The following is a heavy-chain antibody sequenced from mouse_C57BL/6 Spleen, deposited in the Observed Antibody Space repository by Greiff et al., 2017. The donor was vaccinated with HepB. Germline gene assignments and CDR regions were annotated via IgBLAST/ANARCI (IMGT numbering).Heavy chain of an antibody. CDR1: GYTFTSYW. V-gene: IGHV1-69*01. D-gene: IGHD2-2*01. Sequence: QVQLQQPGAELVMPGASVKLSCKASGYTFTSYWMHWVKQRPGQGLEWIGEIDPSDSYTNYNQKFKGKSTLTVDKSSSTAYMQLSSLTSEDSAVYSCAGSGMVTARFAYWGQGTLVTVSA. CDR3: AGSGMVTARFAY. J-gene: IGHJ3*01. CDR2: IDPSDSYT.